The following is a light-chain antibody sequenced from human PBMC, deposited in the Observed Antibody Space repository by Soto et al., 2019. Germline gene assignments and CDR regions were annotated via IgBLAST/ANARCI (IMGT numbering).Light chain of an antibody. CDR3: QQYNSYPWT. V-gene: IGKV1-5*03. CDR2: KAS. Sequence: DIQMTQSPSTLSASVGDRVTITCRASQSISSWLAWYQQKPGKAPKLLIYKASSLESGVPSRFSGSGSGTEFTLTISSLQTDDFATYYCQQYNSYPWTFGQGTKVEIK. CDR1: QSISSW. J-gene: IGKJ1*01.